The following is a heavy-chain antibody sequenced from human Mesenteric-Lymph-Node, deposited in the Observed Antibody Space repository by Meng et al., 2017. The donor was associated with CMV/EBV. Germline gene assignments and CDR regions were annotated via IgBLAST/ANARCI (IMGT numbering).Heavy chain of an antibody. V-gene: IGHV3-66*02. D-gene: IGHD3-10*01. J-gene: IGHJ5*02. CDR3: ARGAGYNWFDP. CDR2: IYSGGNT. CDR1: GFTFSSYW. Sequence: LSCAASGFTFSSYWMHWVRQAPGRGLEWVSIIYSGGNTFYANSVKGRFTISTDNSKNTLYLQMDSLRVDDTAVYYCARGAGYNWFDPWGQGTLVTVSS.